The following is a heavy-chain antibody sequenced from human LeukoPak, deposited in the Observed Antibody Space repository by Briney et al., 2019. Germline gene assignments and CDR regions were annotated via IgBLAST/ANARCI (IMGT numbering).Heavy chain of an antibody. CDR2: INPNSGGT. CDR3: ARDGSITMVRGADMDV. CDR1: GYTFTGYY. V-gene: IGHV1-2*02. Sequence: ASVKVSCKASGYTFTGYYMHWVRQAPGQGLEWMGWINPNSGGTNYAQKFQGRVTMTRDTSISTAYMELSRLRSDDTAVYYCARDGSITMVRGADMDVWGQGTTVTVS. D-gene: IGHD3-10*01. J-gene: IGHJ6*02.